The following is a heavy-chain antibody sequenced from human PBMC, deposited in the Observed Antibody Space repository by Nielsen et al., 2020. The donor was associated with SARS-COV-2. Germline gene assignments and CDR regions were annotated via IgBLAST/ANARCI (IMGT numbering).Heavy chain of an antibody. D-gene: IGHD3-3*01. J-gene: IGHJ5*02. Sequence: WIRQPPGKALEWLALIDWDDDKYYSTSLKTRLTISKDTSKNQVVLTMTNMDPVDTATYYCARSGYYDFWSGPKGFDPWGQGILVTVSS. CDR2: IDWDDDK. V-gene: IGHV2-70*01. CDR3: ARSGYYDFWSGPKGFDP.